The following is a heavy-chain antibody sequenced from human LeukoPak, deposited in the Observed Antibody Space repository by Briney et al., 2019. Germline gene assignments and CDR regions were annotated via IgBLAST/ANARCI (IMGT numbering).Heavy chain of an antibody. Sequence: ASVKVSCKSSGYTFSAYYIHWVRQAPGQGLEWVGWINPNSGGTNYAQTFQGRVTMTRDTSISTAYMELSRLRSDDTAVYYCARDQFLGFDYWGQGTLVTVSS. V-gene: IGHV1-2*02. J-gene: IGHJ4*02. D-gene: IGHD2-21*01. CDR1: GYTFSAYY. CDR3: ARDQFLGFDY. CDR2: INPNSGGT.